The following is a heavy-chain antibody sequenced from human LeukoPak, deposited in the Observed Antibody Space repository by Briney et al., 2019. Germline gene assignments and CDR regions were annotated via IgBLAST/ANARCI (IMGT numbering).Heavy chain of an antibody. Sequence: SETLSLTCTVSGGSISSGSYYWSWIRQPAGKGLEWIGRIYTSGSTNYNPSLKSRVTISVDTSKNQFSLKLSSVTAADTAVYYCAREKDRYYYDSSGYYSDWGQGTLVTVSS. D-gene: IGHD3-22*01. J-gene: IGHJ4*02. CDR3: AREKDRYYYDSSGYYSD. CDR2: IYTSGST. V-gene: IGHV4-61*02. CDR1: GGSISSGSYY.